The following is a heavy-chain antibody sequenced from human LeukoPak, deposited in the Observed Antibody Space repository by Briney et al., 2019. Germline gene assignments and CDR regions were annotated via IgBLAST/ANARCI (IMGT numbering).Heavy chain of an antibody. CDR2: IYHSGST. CDR3: ARSYYDSSGLPDY. CDR1: GFTFSSYA. D-gene: IGHD3-22*01. J-gene: IGHJ4*02. Sequence: GSLRLSCAASGFTFSSYAMHWVRQPPGKGLEWIGEIYHSGSTNYNPSLKSRVTISVDKSKNQFSLKLSSVTAADTVVYYCARSYYDSSGLPDYWGQGTLVTVSS. V-gene: IGHV4-4*02.